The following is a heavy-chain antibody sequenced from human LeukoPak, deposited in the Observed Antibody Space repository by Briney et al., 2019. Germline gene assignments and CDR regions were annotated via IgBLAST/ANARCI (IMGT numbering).Heavy chain of an antibody. CDR1: GGSISSYY. Sequence: SETLSLTCTVSGGSISSYYWSWIRQPPGKGLEWIGYIYYSGSTNYNPSLKSRVTISVDTSKNQFSLKLSSVTAADTAVYYCASTYDSSGPFDYWGQGTLVTVSS. CDR2: IYYSGST. D-gene: IGHD3-22*01. J-gene: IGHJ4*02. CDR3: ASTYDSSGPFDY. V-gene: IGHV4-59*01.